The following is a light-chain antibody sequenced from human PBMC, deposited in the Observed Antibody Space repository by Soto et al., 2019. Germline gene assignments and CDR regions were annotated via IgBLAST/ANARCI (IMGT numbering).Light chain of an antibody. J-gene: IGLJ2*01. CDR3: RSYTSSSYVV. V-gene: IGLV2-14*01. CDR1: SSDVGGYNY. CDR2: EVS. Sequence: QSVLTQPASVSGSPGQSITISCTGTSSDVGGYNYVSWYQQHPGKAPKLMIYEVSNRPSGVSNRFSGSKSGNTASLTISGLQAEDEADYYCRSYTSSSYVVFGGGTKVTVL.